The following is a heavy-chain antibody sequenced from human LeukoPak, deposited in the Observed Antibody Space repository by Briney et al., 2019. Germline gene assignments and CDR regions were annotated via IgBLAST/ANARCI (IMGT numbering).Heavy chain of an antibody. Sequence: GGSLRLSCAASGFTFDDYAMHWVRQAPGKGLEWVSGISWNSGSIGYADSVKGRFTISRDNAKNSLYLQMNSLRAEDMALYYCAKDSMGSTSLLGGFDPWGQGTLVTVSS. CDR1: GFTFDDYA. D-gene: IGHD2-2*01. J-gene: IGHJ5*02. CDR3: AKDSMGSTSLLGGFDP. CDR2: ISWNSGSI. V-gene: IGHV3-9*03.